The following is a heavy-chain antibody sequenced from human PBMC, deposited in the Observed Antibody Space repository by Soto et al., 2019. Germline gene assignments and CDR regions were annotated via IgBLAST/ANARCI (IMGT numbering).Heavy chain of an antibody. CDR3: ARCPINTIAVDGVA. D-gene: IGHD6-19*01. CDR1: GYTFTSYA. Sequence: QVQLVQSGAEVKKPGASVKVSCKASGYTFTSYAMHWVRQAPGQRLEGMGWINGGNGNTKYSQKYQGRVTITRDTSASTAYMELSGLTSEEPALYYCARCPINTIAVDGVAGGQGTLVTVSS. J-gene: IGHJ4*02. V-gene: IGHV1-3*01. CDR2: INGGNGNT.